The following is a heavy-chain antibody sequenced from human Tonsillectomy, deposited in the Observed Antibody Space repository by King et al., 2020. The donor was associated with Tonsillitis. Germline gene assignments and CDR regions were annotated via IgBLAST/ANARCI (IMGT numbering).Heavy chain of an antibody. CDR1: GFTFSNYG. J-gene: IGHJ4*02. Sequence: MQLVQSGGDLVQPGGSLRLSCAASGFTFSNYGMNWLRQVPGQGVEWVSYIQNSAKNIYYADSVKGRFTTSRDNGKNSLYLQMNSLRAEDTALYYCARGNWYFDFWGQGILVTVSS. CDR3: ARGNWYFDF. CDR2: IQNSAKNI. V-gene: IGHV3-48*01.